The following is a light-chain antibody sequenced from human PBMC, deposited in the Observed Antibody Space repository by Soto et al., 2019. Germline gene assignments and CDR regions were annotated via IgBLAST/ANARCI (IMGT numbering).Light chain of an antibody. CDR1: QSVSGSQ. V-gene: IGKV3-20*01. Sequence: IVLTQSPDTLSLSPGERASLSCMASQSVSGSQLVWYQQKPGQAPRLLIYAASSRATSIPDRFSGSGSGTDFTLTVSELETEDFAVYYCQHYANSVWTFGQGTKVEIK. CDR2: AAS. CDR3: QHYANSVWT. J-gene: IGKJ1*01.